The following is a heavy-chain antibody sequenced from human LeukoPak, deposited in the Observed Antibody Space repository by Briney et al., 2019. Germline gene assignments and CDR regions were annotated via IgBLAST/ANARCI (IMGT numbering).Heavy chain of an antibody. CDR1: GYSISSGYY. Sequence: TSSETLSLTCTVSGYSISSGYYWGCIRQPPGKGLEWIGSIYHSGSTYYNPSLKSRVTISVDTSKNQFSLKLRSVSAADTAVYYCARDATIAAPLMSWGQGTLVIVSS. D-gene: IGHD6-13*01. V-gene: IGHV4-38-2*02. CDR3: ARDATIAAPLMS. CDR2: IYHSGST. J-gene: IGHJ4*02.